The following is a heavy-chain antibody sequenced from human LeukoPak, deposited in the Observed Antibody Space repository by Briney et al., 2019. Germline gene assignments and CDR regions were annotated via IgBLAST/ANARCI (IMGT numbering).Heavy chain of an antibody. CDR3: ARERYSGYDYYADY. CDR1: GSTFSRYW. V-gene: IGHV3-21*01. Sequence: GGSLRRSCVASGSTFSRYWMTWVRQAPGKGLEWGSSISSSSSYMYHADSVKGRFTISRDNAKNSLYLQMNSLRAEDTAVNYCARERYSGYDYYADYWGQGTLVTVSS. D-gene: IGHD5-12*01. CDR2: ISSSSSYM. J-gene: IGHJ4*02.